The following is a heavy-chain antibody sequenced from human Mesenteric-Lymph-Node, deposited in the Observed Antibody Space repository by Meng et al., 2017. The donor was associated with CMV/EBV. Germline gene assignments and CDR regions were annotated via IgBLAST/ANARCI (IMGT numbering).Heavy chain of an antibody. D-gene: IGHD6-19*01. CDR1: VASISSFYY. CDR2: VHYTGST. J-gene: IGHJ5*02. CDR3: ARPFPSWQSPRLDPFGA. Sequence: QRRRREPGPGKVKPSETLSLPCTVSVASISSFYYWGWIRQPPGRGLEWIGSVHYTGSTYYSPSLKSRVTVSVDTSKNQFSLRLTSVTAADTAVYYCARPFPSWQSPRLDPFGAWGQGTLVTVSS. V-gene: IGHV4-39*01.